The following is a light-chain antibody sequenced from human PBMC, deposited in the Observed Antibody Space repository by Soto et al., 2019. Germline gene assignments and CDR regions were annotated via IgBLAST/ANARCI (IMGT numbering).Light chain of an antibody. CDR3: AAWDDSLNGLV. V-gene: IGLV1-44*01. CDR1: SSNIGSNT. Sequence: QSVLTQPPSASGTPGQRVTISCSGSSSNIGSNTVNWYQQLPGTAHKLLIYNNNQRPSGVPDRFSGSKSGTSASLAISVLQSEDEADYYCAAWDDSLNGLVFGNGTKVTVL. J-gene: IGLJ1*01. CDR2: NNN.